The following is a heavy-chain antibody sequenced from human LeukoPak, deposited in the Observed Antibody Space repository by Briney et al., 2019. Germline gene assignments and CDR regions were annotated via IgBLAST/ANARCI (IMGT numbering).Heavy chain of an antibody. Sequence: GESLKISCKGSGYSLTSYWIGWVRQMPGKGLEWMGIIYPGDSDTRYSPSFQGQVTISADKSISTAYLQWSSLKASDTAMYYCARTTMVRGVIKELGYWGQGTLVTVSS. D-gene: IGHD3-10*01. J-gene: IGHJ4*02. CDR2: IYPGDSDT. CDR3: ARTTMVRGVIKELGY. V-gene: IGHV5-51*01. CDR1: GYSLTSYW.